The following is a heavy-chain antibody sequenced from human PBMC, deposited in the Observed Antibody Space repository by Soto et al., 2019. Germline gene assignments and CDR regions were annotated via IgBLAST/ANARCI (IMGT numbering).Heavy chain of an antibody. J-gene: IGHJ6*02. Sequence: PSETLSLTCTVSGGSISSYYWSWIRQPPGKGLEWIGYIYYSGSTNYNPSLKSRVTISVDTSKNQFSLKLSSVTAADTAVYYCARYGTSGSPYYYYYYGMDVWGQGTTVTVSS. D-gene: IGHD1-26*01. CDR2: IYYSGST. CDR1: GGSISSYY. V-gene: IGHV4-59*01. CDR3: ARYGTSGSPYYYYYYGMDV.